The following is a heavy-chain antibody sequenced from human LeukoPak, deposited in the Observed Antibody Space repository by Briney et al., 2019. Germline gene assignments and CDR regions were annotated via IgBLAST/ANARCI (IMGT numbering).Heavy chain of an antibody. CDR3: ARDARSHCGTDACYGPYFDY. Sequence: PGGSLRLSCAASGFSFSTSSMSWVRQTPGKGLEWLSYIRGSSTSIYYADSVKGRFTISRDNARNSLYLQMNDLRAEDTGVYFCARDARSHCGTDACYGPYFDYWGQGPLVTVSS. J-gene: IGHJ4*02. D-gene: IGHD2-2*01. CDR2: IRGSSTSI. V-gene: IGHV3-48*01. CDR1: GFSFSTSS.